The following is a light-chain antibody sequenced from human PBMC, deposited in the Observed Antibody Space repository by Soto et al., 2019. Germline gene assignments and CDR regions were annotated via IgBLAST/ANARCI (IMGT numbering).Light chain of an antibody. CDR3: ASSTSDSLYV. CDR1: SRDVGGNKY. CDR2: KVT. Sequence: LTPPASLSGASGQANTLSCPGTSRDVGGNKYVSWYQQYPGKVPKLLINKVTNRPSGVSYRFSGSKSGNTASLTISALLAEDEADYFCASSTSDSLYVFGTGTKVTVL. V-gene: IGLV2-14*01. J-gene: IGLJ1*01.